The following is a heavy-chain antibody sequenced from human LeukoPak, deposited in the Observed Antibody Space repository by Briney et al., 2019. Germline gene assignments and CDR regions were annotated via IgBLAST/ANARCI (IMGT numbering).Heavy chain of an antibody. J-gene: IGHJ4*02. Sequence: AGGSLRLSCAASGFTFSSYWMHWVRQVPGKGLVWVSRINNDGSSTTYADSVKGRFTISRDNAKNTLYLQMNSLRADDTAVYYCARDQWDIVVVPAATHVDYWGQGTLVTVSS. V-gene: IGHV3-74*03. CDR3: ARDQWDIVVVPAATHVDY. CDR2: INNDGSST. D-gene: IGHD2-2*01. CDR1: GFTFSSYW.